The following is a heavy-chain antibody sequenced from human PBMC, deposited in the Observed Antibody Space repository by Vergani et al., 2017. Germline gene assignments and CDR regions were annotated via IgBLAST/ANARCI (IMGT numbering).Heavy chain of an antibody. CDR1: GDYLKDPTYF. Sequence: QVQLRESGPGLVPPSQTLSLTCTVSGDYLKDPTYFWSWVRQPAGKGLEWIGRVHTSGTTTYNPSLKSRVSMSLDTSKSQLSLKLTSVTAADTAVYYCASDTHSGQRADRWGQGILVTVTS. CDR2: VHTSGTT. D-gene: IGHD6-19*01. V-gene: IGHV4-61*02. J-gene: IGHJ5*02. CDR3: ASDTHSGQRADR.